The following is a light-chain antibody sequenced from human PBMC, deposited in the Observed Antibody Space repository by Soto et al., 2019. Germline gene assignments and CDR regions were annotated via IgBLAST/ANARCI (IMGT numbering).Light chain of an antibody. CDR2: DVR. Sequence: QSALTQPASMSGSPGQSITISCTGTSSDIGGYNYISWYQHLQGKAPKFIIYDVRNRPSGVSNRFSGSRSGNTASLTISGLQAEDEADYYCSSYTSSSTVIFGGGTKLTVL. CDR3: SSYTSSSTVI. CDR1: SSDIGGYNY. V-gene: IGLV2-14*03. J-gene: IGLJ2*01.